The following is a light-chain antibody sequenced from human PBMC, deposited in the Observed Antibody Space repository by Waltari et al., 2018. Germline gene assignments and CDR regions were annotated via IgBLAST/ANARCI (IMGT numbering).Light chain of an antibody. J-gene: IGKJ2*01. CDR1: QGVTTN. V-gene: IGKV3-15*01. CDR2: GAS. Sequence: EIVMTQSPATLSVSPGERAIIPCRASQGVTTNLAWYQQKPGQPPRLLIYGASTRATDIPARFSGSGSGTEFTLTITSLQSEDFAVYYCHQYNDGPPFNFGQGTKLEIK. CDR3: HQYNDGPPFN.